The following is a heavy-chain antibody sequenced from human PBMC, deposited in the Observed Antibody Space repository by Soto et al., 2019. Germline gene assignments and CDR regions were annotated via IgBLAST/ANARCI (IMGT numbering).Heavy chain of an antibody. V-gene: IGHV1-3*01. Sequence: QVQLVQSGAEVKKPGASVKVSCKASGYTFTSYAMDWVRQAPGQRLEWMGWINASNGNTKYSQKFQGRVTITRDTSASTVYMELSSLRSEDTAVYYCARDLWGGYVTYYYYYGMDVWGQGTTVTVSS. CDR3: ARDLWGGYVTYYYYYGMDV. J-gene: IGHJ6*02. D-gene: IGHD5-12*01. CDR2: INASNGNT. CDR1: GYTFTSYA.